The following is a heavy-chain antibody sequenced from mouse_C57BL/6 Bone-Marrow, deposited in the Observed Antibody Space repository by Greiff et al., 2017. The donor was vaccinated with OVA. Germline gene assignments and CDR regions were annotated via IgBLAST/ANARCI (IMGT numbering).Heavy chain of an antibody. V-gene: IGHV14-4*01. CDR3: SSYGNFDY. Sequence: EVKLQESGAELVRPGASVKLSCTASGFNIKDDYMHWVKQRPEQGLEWIGWIDPENGDTEYASKFQGKATITADTSSNTAYLQLSSLTYEDTSVFYCSSYGNFDYWGQGTTLTVSS. D-gene: IGHD2-1*01. CDR1: GFNIKDDY. CDR2: IDPENGDT. J-gene: IGHJ2*01.